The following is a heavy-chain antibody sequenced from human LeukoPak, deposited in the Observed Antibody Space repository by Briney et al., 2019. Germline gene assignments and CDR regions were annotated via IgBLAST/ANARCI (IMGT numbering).Heavy chain of an antibody. J-gene: IGHJ6*04. D-gene: IGHD6-13*01. CDR3: ARGETGGSSWYYYYYGMDV. CDR1: GGSFRGYY. Sequence: SETLSLTRAVYGGSFRGYYWSWIRQPPGKGLEWFGEINHSGSTNYNPSLKSRVTISVDTTKNQFSLKLSSVTAADTAVYYCARGETGGSSWYYYYYGMDVWGKGTTVTVSS. V-gene: IGHV4-34*01. CDR2: INHSGST.